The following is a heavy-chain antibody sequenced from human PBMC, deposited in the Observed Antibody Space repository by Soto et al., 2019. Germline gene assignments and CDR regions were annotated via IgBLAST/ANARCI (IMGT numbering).Heavy chain of an antibody. CDR2: ISAYSAKT. Sequence: QVQLVQSGAEVKKPGASVKVSCKASGYTFSNYGISWVRQAPGQGLEWMGWISAYSAKTNYAQKLQGRLTLTTDTSTTTAYMGLRSLRSDDTAVYYWARVYYYGMDVWGKGTTVTVSS. V-gene: IGHV1-18*01. CDR1: GYTFSNYG. CDR3: ARVYYYGMDV. J-gene: IGHJ6*04.